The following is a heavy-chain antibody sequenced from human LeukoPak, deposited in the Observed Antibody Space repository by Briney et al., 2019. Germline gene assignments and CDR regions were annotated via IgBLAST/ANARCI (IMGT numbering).Heavy chain of an antibody. CDR2: IWYDGSNK. D-gene: IGHD2-15*01. V-gene: IGHV3-33*01. J-gene: IGHJ4*02. CDR3: ARARNIYCSGGSCYSFDY. Sequence: GGSLRLSCAASGFTFSSYGMHWVRQAPGKGLEWVAVIWYDGSNKYYADSVKGRFTISRDNSKNTLYLQMNSLRAEDTAVYYCARARNIYCSGGSCYSFDYWGQGTLVTVSS. CDR1: GFTFSSYG.